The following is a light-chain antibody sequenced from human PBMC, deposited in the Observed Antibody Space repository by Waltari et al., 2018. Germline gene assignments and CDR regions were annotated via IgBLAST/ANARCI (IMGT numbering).Light chain of an antibody. V-gene: IGKV1-5*01. CDR3: QEYNRFST. J-gene: IGKJ1*01. Sequence: DIQMTQSPSMLSASVGDRVTITCRASPSLRGWLALYQMKPGLAPKLLIYDASNLGDWIPSRFSGSGFGTNFTLTINSLQPDDFATYYCQEYNRFSTFGLGTKV. CDR2: DAS. CDR1: PSLRGW.